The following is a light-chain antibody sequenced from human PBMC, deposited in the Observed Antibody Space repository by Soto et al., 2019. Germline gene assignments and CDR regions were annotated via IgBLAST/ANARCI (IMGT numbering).Light chain of an antibody. J-gene: IGLJ3*02. CDR1: SSNIGNNY. V-gene: IGLV1-51*02. Sequence: QSVLTQPPSVSAAPGQKVTISCSGSSSNIGNNYVSWYQQLPGTAPKLLIYENNKRPSGIPHRFSGSKYGTSATLGITGLQTGDEADYYCGTWDSSLSAGVFGGGTKLTVL. CDR2: ENN. CDR3: GTWDSSLSAGV.